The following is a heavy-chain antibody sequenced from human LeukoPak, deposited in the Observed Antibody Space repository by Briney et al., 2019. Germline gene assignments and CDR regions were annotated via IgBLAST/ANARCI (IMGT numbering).Heavy chain of an antibody. J-gene: IGHJ6*02. CDR2: MNPNVGNT. Sequence: ASVKVSCKASGYTSTSYDVNWVRQATGQGLEWMGWMNPNVGNTGYAQKFQGRVTMTRNTSISTAYMELSSVTSEDTAVYYCTRAHSGYDYYYGMDVWGQGTTVTVSS. CDR3: TRAHSGYDYYYGMDV. CDR1: GYTSTSYD. D-gene: IGHD5-12*01. V-gene: IGHV1-8*01.